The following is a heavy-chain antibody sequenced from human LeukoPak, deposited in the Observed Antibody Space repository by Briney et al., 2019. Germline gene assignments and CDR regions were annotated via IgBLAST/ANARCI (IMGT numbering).Heavy chain of an antibody. V-gene: IGHV3-30-3*01. CDR1: GFTFSSYA. Sequence: GRSLRLSCAASGFTFSSYAMHWVRQAPGKGLEWVAVISYDGSNKYYADSVKGRFTISRDNSKNTLYLQMNSLRAEDTAVYYCARDYNDFWSGYFIYYYMDVWGKGTTVTVSS. D-gene: IGHD3-3*01. J-gene: IGHJ6*03. CDR2: ISYDGSNK. CDR3: ARDYNDFWSGYFIYYYMDV.